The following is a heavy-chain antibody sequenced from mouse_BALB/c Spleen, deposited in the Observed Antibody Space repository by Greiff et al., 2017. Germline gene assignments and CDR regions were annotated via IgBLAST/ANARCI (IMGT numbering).Heavy chain of an antibody. D-gene: IGHD1-1*01. V-gene: IGHV3-2*02. CDR2: ISYSGST. CDR1: GYSITSDYA. Sequence: EVQRVESGPGLVKPSQSLSLTCTVTGYSITSDYAWNWIRQFPGNKLEWMGYISYSGSTSYNPSLKSRISITRDTSKNQFFLQLNSVTTEDTATYYCARYGSTLGGYFDVWGAGTTVTVSS. J-gene: IGHJ1*01. CDR3: ARYGSTLGGYFDV.